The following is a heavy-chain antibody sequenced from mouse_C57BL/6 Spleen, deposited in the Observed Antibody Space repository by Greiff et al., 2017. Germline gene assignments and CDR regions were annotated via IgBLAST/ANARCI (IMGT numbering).Heavy chain of an antibody. CDR2: IYPGDGDT. D-gene: IGHD1-1*01. CDR3: ASSPNYYGSSLDY. V-gene: IGHV1-82*01. J-gene: IGHJ2*01. Sequence: QVQLQQSGPELVKPGASVKISCKASGYAFSSSWMNWVKQRPGKGLEWIGRIYPGDGDTNYNGKFKGKATLTADKSSSTAYMQLSSLTSEDSAVYFCASSPNYYGSSLDYWGQGTTLTVSS. CDR1: GYAFSSSW.